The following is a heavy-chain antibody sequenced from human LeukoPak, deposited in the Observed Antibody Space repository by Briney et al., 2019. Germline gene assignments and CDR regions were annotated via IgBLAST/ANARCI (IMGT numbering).Heavy chain of an antibody. CDR2: ISGDGGST. V-gene: IGHV3-43*02. J-gene: IGHJ5*02. CDR3: AKDSGHNGYYDFWSGSLRGWFDP. Sequence: GGSLRLSCAASGFTFDDYAMHWVRQAPGKGLEWVSLISGDGGSTYYADSVKGRFTISRDNSKNSLYLQMNSLRTEDTALYYCAKDSGHNGYYDFWSGSLRGWFDPWGQGTLVTVSS. D-gene: IGHD3-3*01. CDR1: GFTFDDYA.